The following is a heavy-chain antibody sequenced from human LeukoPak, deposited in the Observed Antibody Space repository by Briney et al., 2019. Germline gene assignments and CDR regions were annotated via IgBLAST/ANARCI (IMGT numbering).Heavy chain of an antibody. CDR3: ARGVGLWFGESSFDY. CDR2: INHSGST. D-gene: IGHD3-10*01. J-gene: IGHJ4*02. Sequence: SETLSLTCAVYGGSFSGYYWSWIRQPPGKGLEWIGEINHSGSTNYNPSLKSRVTISVDTSKNQFSLKLSSVTAADTAVYYCARGVGLWFGESSFDYWGQGTLVTVSS. CDR1: GGSFSGYY. V-gene: IGHV4-34*01.